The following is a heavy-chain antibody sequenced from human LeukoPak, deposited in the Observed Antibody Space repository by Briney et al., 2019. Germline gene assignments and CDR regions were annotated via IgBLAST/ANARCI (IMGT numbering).Heavy chain of an antibody. D-gene: IGHD6-13*01. J-gene: IGHJ5*02. CDR2: ISWNSGSI. Sequence: GGSLRLSCAASGFTFDDYAMHWVRQAPGKGLAGVSGISWNSGSIGYADSVKGRFTISRDNAKNSLYLQMNSLRAEDTAVYYCAKSPRSAADNWFDPWGQGTLVTVSS. CDR1: GFTFDDYA. V-gene: IGHV3-9*01. CDR3: AKSPRSAADNWFDP.